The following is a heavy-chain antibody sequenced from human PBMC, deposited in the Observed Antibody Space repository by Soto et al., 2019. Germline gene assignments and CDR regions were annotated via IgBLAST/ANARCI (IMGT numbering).Heavy chain of an antibody. J-gene: IGHJ6*02. V-gene: IGHV3-7*05. CDR3: ARHSYYVLDV. Sequence: DVQLVESGGGLVQPGVSLRLSCAASGFTFSSHWMTWVRQAPGKGLEWVANIRQDGSEIYCVDSVGGRFTISRDNGKNSLYLQMNSLRAEDTAVYYCARHSYYVLDVWGQGTTVTVSS. CDR1: GFTFSSHW. CDR2: IRQDGSEI.